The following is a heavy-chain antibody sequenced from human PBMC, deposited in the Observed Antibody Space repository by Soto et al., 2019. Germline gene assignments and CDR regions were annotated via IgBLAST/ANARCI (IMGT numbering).Heavy chain of an antibody. J-gene: IGHJ5*02. V-gene: IGHV3-74*01. D-gene: IGHD2-8*01. CDR3: ARDSMKGRFDP. CDR2: IESDGRGT. Sequence: EVQLVESGGGLVQPGGSLRLSCAASGFTFSTSWMHWVRQAPGKGLVWVSRIESDGRGTTYADSVKGRFTISRDNAKNTLYLQMNNLRAEDTAVYYCARDSMKGRFDPWGQGTLFTVSS. CDR1: GFTFSTSW.